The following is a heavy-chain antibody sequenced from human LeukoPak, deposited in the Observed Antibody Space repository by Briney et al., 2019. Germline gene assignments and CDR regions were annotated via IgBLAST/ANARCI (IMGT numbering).Heavy chain of an antibody. V-gene: IGHV3-23*01. CDR1: GFSFSSYA. J-gene: IGHJ4*02. CDR2: ISGSGGST. CDR3: AKASGNYREYYFDY. Sequence: GGSLRLSCAASGFSFSSYAMSWVRQAPGKGLEWVSAISGSGGSTYYADSVKGRFTISRDNSKNTLYLQMNSLRAEDTAVYYCAKASGNYREYYFDYWGQGTLISVSS. D-gene: IGHD1-26*01.